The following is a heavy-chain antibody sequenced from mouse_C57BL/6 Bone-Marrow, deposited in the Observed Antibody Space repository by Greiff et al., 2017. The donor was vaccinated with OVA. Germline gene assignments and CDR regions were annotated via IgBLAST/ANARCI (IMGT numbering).Heavy chain of an antibody. CDR2: INPNNGGT. D-gene: IGHD2-4*01. J-gene: IGHJ3*01. V-gene: IGHV1-26*01. CDR3: ARRGSYDYDGFAY. Sequence: EVQLQQSGPELVKPGASVKISCKASGYTFTDYYMNWVKQSHGKSLEWIGDINPNNGGTSYHQKFKGKATLTVDKSSSTAYMELRSLTSEDSAVYYCARRGSYDYDGFAYWGQGTLVTVSA. CDR1: GYTFTDYY.